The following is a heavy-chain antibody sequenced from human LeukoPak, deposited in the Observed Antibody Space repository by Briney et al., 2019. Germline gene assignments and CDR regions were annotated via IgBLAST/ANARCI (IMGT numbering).Heavy chain of an antibody. Sequence: GGSLRLSCASSGFTFTSYGMHWVRQAPGKGLEWVALITYDGYYKYYSDSVKGRFTISSDTSKNTLYLQMNSLRAEDTAVYYCARDLSPVVRASPMGYWGQGTLVTVSS. CDR1: GFTFTSYG. V-gene: IGHV3-30*03. CDR3: ARDLSPVVRASPMGY. J-gene: IGHJ4*02. D-gene: IGHD3-10*01. CDR2: ITYDGYYK.